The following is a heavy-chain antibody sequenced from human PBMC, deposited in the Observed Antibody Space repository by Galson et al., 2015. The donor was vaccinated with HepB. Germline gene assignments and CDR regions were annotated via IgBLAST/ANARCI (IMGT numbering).Heavy chain of an antibody. V-gene: IGHV3-15*01. CDR2: IKSKTDGGTT. CDR3: TTASDYYDSSGYYS. Sequence: SLRLSCAASGFTFSNAWMSWVRQAPGKGLEWVGRIKSKTDGGTTDYAAPVKGRFTISRDDSKNTLYLQMNSLKTEDTAVYYCTTASDYYDSSGYYSWGQGTLVTVSS. D-gene: IGHD3-22*01. CDR1: GFTFSNAW. J-gene: IGHJ4*02.